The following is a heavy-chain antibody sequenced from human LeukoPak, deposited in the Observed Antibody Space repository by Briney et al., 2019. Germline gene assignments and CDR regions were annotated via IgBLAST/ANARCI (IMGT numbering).Heavy chain of an antibody. CDR2: IKSKTDGGTT. V-gene: IGHV3-15*01. CDR1: GFTFSNAW. CDR3: TTRATMVRGDVFDY. J-gene: IGHJ4*02. D-gene: IGHD3-10*01. Sequence: GESLRLSCAASGFTFSNAWMRWVRQAPGRGLEWVGCIKSKTDGGTTDYAATVKGRFTISRDDSKNTLYLQMNSLKTEDTAVYYCTTRATMVRGDVFDYWGQGTLVTVSS.